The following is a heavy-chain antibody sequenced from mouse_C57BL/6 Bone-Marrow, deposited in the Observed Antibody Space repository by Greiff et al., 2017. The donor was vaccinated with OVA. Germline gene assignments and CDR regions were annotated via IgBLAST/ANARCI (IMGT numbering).Heavy chain of an antibody. J-gene: IGHJ4*01. D-gene: IGHD1-1*01. CDR2: IHPNGGST. CDR1: VYTFTSYW. CDR3: ARWRYYDHAMDC. Sequence: VQLQQPGAELVKPGASLKLSRKASVYTFTSYWMHWVKQRPGQGLEWIGMIHPNGGSTNYNEKFKSKATLTVDKSSSTAYMQLSSLTSEDSAVYYCARWRYYDHAMDCWGQRTSVSVST. V-gene: IGHV1-64*01.